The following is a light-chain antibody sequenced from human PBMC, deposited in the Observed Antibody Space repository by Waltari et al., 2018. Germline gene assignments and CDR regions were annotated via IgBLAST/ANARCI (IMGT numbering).Light chain of an antibody. CDR2: GAS. Sequence: EIVMTQSPATLSVSPGERATLSCRASQSVNLDLVWYQPKPGQAPRLLIYGASNRATGIPARFSGGGSGTEFTLTISGLQSEDSAVYYCQQYNKWPTFGGGTKVEIK. J-gene: IGKJ4*01. V-gene: IGKV3-15*01. CDR1: QSVNLD. CDR3: QQYNKWPT.